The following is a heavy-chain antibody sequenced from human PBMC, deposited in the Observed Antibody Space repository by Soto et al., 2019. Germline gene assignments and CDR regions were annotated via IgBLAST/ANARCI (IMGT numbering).Heavy chain of an antibody. CDR1: GVSIGSGDYS. D-gene: IGHD2-15*01. CDR2: IYHRGNT. CDR3: VSSKHNMVAGPKWFDP. Sequence: QLQLQESGSGLVKPSQTLSLTCTVSGVSIGSGDYSWSWIRQPPGKGMEWLGYIYHRGNTYYNPSLASRLTMSAHRSKNQLSVSLRSVTAADTAMYYCVSSKHNMVAGPKWFDPWGQGILVIVSS. V-gene: IGHV4-30-2*01. J-gene: IGHJ5*02.